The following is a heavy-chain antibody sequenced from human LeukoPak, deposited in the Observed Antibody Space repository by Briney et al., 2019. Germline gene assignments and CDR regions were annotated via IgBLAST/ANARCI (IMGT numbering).Heavy chain of an antibody. J-gene: IGHJ3*02. CDR3: ARTATDAFDI. Sequence: PGGSLRLSRAASGFTFRSYWMHWVRQDPGEGLVWVSLMNGDGSSTSYADSVKGRFTISRGNAKNTLYLQMNRLRAEDTAVYYCARTATDAFDIWGQGTMVTVSS. V-gene: IGHV3-74*01. D-gene: IGHD2-21*02. CDR1: GFTFRSYW. CDR2: MNGDGSST.